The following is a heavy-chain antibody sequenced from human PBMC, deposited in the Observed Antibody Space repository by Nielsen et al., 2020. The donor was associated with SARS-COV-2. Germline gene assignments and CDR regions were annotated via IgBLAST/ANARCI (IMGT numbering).Heavy chain of an antibody. CDR3: ARGDFWSGYRDAFDI. J-gene: IGHJ3*02. CDR1: GFTVSSNY. V-gene: IGHV3-53*01. CDR2: IYSGGST. Sequence: GGSLRLSCAASGFTVSSNYMSWVRQAPGKGLEWVSVIYSGGSTYYADSVKGRFTISRDNSKNTLYLQMNSLRAEDTAVYYCARGDFWSGYRDAFDIWGQGTMVTVSS. D-gene: IGHD3-3*01.